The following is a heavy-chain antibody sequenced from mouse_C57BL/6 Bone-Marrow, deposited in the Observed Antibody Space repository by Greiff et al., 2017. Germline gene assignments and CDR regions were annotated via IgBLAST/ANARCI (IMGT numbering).Heavy chain of an antibody. J-gene: IGHJ3*01. V-gene: IGHV1-7*01. CDR1: GYTFTSYW. CDR3: ASPYYYGSTPFAY. CDR2: INPSSGYT. D-gene: IGHD1-1*01. Sequence: QVQLQQSGAELAKPGASVKLSCKASGYTFTSYWMHWVKQRPGQGLEWIGYINPSSGYTKYNQKFKVKATLTADKSSSTAYMQLSSLTYEDSAVYYCASPYYYGSTPFAYWGQGTLVTVSA.